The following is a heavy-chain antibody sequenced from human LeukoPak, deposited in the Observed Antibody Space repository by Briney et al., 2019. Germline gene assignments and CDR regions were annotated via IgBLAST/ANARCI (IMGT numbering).Heavy chain of an antibody. Sequence: ASVNISCKASGYTFTSYGISWVRQAPGQGFEWMGWISTYNGNTSYAQKFQGRVTMTTDTSTSTAYMEVRSLRSDDTAVYYCARDQQFGYWGQGTLVTVSS. CDR1: GYTFTSYG. D-gene: IGHD6-13*01. V-gene: IGHV1-18*01. CDR2: ISTYNGNT. CDR3: ARDQQFGY. J-gene: IGHJ4*02.